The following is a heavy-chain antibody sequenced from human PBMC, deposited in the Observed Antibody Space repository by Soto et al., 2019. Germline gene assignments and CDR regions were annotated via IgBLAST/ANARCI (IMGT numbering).Heavy chain of an antibody. D-gene: IGHD3-22*01. CDR2: INHSGST. J-gene: IGHJ4*02. Sequence: SETLSLTCAVYGGSFSGYYWSWIRQPPGKGLEWIGEINHSGSTNYNPSLKSRVTISVDTSKNQFSLKLSSVTAADTAVYYCAGGRYDSSGPPGYWGQGTLVTAS. CDR3: AGGRYDSSGPPGY. CDR1: GGSFSGYY. V-gene: IGHV4-34*01.